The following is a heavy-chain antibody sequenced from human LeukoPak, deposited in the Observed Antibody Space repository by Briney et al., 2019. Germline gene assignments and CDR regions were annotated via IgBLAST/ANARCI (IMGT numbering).Heavy chain of an antibody. V-gene: IGHV1-2*02. Sequence: ASVKVSCKASGYTFTCYYMHWVRHAPGQGLDLMGLINPNSGGTNYAQKFHVRVTMTRDTSISTDYMELSRLRSDDTAVYYCAPSSWFDPWGQGTLVTVSS. CDR3: APSSWFDP. CDR2: INPNSGGT. D-gene: IGHD6-13*01. CDR1: GYTFTCYY. J-gene: IGHJ5*02.